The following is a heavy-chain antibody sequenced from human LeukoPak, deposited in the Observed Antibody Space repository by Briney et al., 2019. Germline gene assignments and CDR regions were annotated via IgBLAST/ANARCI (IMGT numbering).Heavy chain of an antibody. V-gene: IGHV3-30*02. CDR1: RFTSTEFG. D-gene: IGHD2-15*01. Sequence: PGGSLRLSCAASRFTSTEFGIHWVRQAPGTGLEWVAFIRYDVNTKYYADSLKGRFTISRDNSQNTLYLQMHSLRPEDTAVYYCAKVRFCSGATCYPDDYCGQETLGTVSS. J-gene: IGHJ4*02. CDR2: IRYDVNTK. CDR3: AKVRFCSGATCYPDDY.